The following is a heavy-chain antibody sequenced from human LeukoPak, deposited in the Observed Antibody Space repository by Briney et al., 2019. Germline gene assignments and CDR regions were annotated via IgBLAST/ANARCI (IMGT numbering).Heavy chain of an antibody. J-gene: IGHJ6*02. CDR1: GFIFNNYA. CDR3: ARDHSSSGMDV. CDR2: ISWNSGSI. V-gene: IGHV3-9*01. Sequence: GRSLRLSCAGSGFIFNNYAMHWVRQPPGKGLEWVSGISWNSGSIDYADSVKGRFTISRDNAKNSLYLQMNSLRAEDTAVYYCARDHSSSGMDVWGQGTTVTVSS.